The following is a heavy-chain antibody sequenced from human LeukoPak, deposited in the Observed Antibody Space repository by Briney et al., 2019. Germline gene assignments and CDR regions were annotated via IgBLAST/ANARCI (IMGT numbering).Heavy chain of an antibody. CDR1: GFTFSSYS. CDR3: ATIPETTLDY. D-gene: IGHD1-7*01. V-gene: IGHV3-21*01. CDR2: ISSSSSYI. J-gene: IGHJ4*02. Sequence: PGGSLRLSCAASGFTFSSYSMNWVRQAPGKGLEWVSSISSSSSYIYYADSVKGRFTISRGNAKNSLYLQMNSLRAEDTAVYYCATIPETTLDYWGQGTLVTVSS.